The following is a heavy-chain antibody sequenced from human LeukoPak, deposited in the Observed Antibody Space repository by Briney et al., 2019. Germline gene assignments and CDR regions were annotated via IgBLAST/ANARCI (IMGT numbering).Heavy chain of an antibody. V-gene: IGHV3-21*01. CDR3: ARDGSGFYLYYYMDV. D-gene: IGHD3-3*01. Sequence: GWSLRLSRAASGFTFTDYSMTWLRQAPGKGLEWVSSISTVSTYKFYSDSVKCRFTISRDNAKNILYLQMSSLSAEDTAVYYCARDGSGFYLYYYMDVWGRGTPVTVSS. CDR1: GFTFTDYS. J-gene: IGHJ6*03. CDR2: ISTVSTYK.